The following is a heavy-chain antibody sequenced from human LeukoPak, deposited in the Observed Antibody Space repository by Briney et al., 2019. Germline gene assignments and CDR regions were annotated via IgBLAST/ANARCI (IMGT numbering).Heavy chain of an antibody. J-gene: IGHJ4*02. Sequence: PGGSLRLSCAASGFTFSSYAMSWVRQAPGKGLEWVSAISGSGGSTYYADSVKGRFTISRDNSKNTLYLQMNSLGAEETAVYYCAKTGSYSGDYWGQGTLVTVSS. V-gene: IGHV3-23*01. CDR2: ISGSGGST. CDR1: GFTFSSYA. D-gene: IGHD1-26*01. CDR3: AKTGSYSGDY.